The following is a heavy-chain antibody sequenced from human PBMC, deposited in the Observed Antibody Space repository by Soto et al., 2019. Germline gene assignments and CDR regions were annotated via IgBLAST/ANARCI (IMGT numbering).Heavy chain of an antibody. CDR1: GGTFSSYA. Sequence: QVQLVQSGAEVKKPGSSVKVSCKASGGTFSSYAFSWVRQAPGQGLEWMGGIIPIFGTANYAQKFQGRVKITADESTSTDYMELSSLRYEDTAVYYCARDPSRGGGAPYAFAIWGQGTMVTVSS. CDR3: ARDPSRGGGAPYAFAI. CDR2: IIPIFGTA. V-gene: IGHV1-69*01. J-gene: IGHJ3*02. D-gene: IGHD2-15*01.